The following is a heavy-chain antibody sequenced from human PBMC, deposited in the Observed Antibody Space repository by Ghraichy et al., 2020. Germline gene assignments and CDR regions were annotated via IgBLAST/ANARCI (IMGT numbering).Heavy chain of an antibody. Sequence: GESMNISCAASGFTFSTYAMSWVRQAPGKGLEWVSAISGSGTNTHYADSVKGRFTISRDNSKNTLYLQMNSLRAEDTAVYYCAGKELWLRYYFDYWGQGTLVTVSS. J-gene: IGHJ4*02. CDR2: ISGSGTNT. D-gene: IGHD5-18*01. CDR1: GFTFSTYA. CDR3: AGKELWLRYYFDY. V-gene: IGHV3-23*01.